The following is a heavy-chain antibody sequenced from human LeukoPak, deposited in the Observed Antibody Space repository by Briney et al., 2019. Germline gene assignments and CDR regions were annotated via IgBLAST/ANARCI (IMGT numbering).Heavy chain of an antibody. CDR2: IYYSGST. Sequence: KPSETLSLTCTVSGGSISSSSYYWGWIRQPPGKGLEWIGSIYYSGSTYYNPSLKSRVTISVDTSKNQFSLKLSSVTAADTAVYYCARASRRSYYPYFDYWGQGTLVTVSS. D-gene: IGHD1-26*01. V-gene: IGHV4-39*07. CDR1: GGSISSSSYY. CDR3: ARASRRSYYPYFDY. J-gene: IGHJ4*02.